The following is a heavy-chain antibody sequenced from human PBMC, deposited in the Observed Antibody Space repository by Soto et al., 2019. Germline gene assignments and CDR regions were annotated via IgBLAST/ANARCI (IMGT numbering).Heavy chain of an antibody. CDR3: ASEPGPRHYYYYGIDV. Sequence: QVQLQESGPGLVKPSQTLSLTCTVSGGSISSGDYYWSWIRQPPGKGLEWIGYIYYSGSTYYNTSLQSRVTISVDTSKNQFSLKLSSVTAADTAVYYCASEPGPRHYYYYGIDVWGQGTTVTVSS. D-gene: IGHD6-25*01. J-gene: IGHJ6*02. CDR2: IYYSGST. V-gene: IGHV4-30-4*01. CDR1: GGSISSGDYY.